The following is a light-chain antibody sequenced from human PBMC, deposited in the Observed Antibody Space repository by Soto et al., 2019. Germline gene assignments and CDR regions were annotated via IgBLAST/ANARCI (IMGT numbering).Light chain of an antibody. V-gene: IGKV1-39*01. CDR3: QQSYSTICT. J-gene: IGKJ3*01. Sequence: DIQMTQSPSSLSASVGDRVTITCRASQSISSYLNWYQQKPGKAPKLLIYAASSLQSGVPSRFSGSGSGTDFTRTSISLQPEDFATYYCQQSYSTICTFGTGTKVDIK. CDR2: AAS. CDR1: QSISSY.